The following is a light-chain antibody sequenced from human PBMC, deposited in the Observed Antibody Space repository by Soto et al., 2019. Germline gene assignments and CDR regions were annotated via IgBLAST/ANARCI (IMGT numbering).Light chain of an antibody. V-gene: IGLV1-36*01. CDR1: SSNIGNNA. J-gene: IGLJ3*02. CDR3: STWDDSLNGWV. Sequence: QSVLTQPPSVSEAPRQRVTISCSGSSSNIGNNAVNWYQQLPGKAPKLLMFNDDKRPSGVPDRFSGSRSGTSASLAISGLQSDDEAVYFCSTWDDSLNGWVFGGGTKVTVL. CDR2: NDD.